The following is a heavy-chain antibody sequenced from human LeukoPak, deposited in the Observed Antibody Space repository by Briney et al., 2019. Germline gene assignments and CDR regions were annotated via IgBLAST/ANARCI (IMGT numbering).Heavy chain of an antibody. CDR3: ARAYCSGGNCYSGADY. J-gene: IGHJ4*02. CDR1: GYTFTSYY. Sequence: ASVKVSCKASGYTFTSYYMYWVRQAPGQGLKWMGIINPSGGSTSYAQKFQGRVTMTSDTSTSTVYMELSSLRSEDTAVYYCARAYCSGGNCYSGADYWGQGTLVTVSS. D-gene: IGHD2-15*01. V-gene: IGHV1-46*01. CDR2: INPSGGST.